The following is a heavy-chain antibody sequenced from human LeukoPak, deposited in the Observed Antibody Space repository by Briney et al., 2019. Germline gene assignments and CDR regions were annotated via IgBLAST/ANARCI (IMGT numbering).Heavy chain of an antibody. CDR1: GGSISSYY. J-gene: IGHJ4*02. D-gene: IGHD3-10*01. Sequence: KPSETLSLTCTVSGGSISSYYWSWIRQPPGKGLEWIGYIYYSGSTNYSPSLRSRVTISVDTSKNQFSLKLTSVTAADTAVYYCARGSPVGDYWGQGTLVTVSS. CDR3: ARGSPVGDY. V-gene: IGHV4-59*01. CDR2: IYYSGST.